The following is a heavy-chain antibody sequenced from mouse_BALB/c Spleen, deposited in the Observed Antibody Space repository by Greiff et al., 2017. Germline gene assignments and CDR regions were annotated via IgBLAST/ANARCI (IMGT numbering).Heavy chain of an antibody. D-gene: IGHD2-3*01. V-gene: IGHV5-4*02. CDR3: ARERGLFDGYYVGAY. CDR1: GFTFSDYY. J-gene: IGHJ3*01. CDR2: ISDGGSYT. Sequence: EVKVVESGGGLVKPGGSLKLSCAASGFTFSDYYMYWVRQTPEKRLEWVATISDGGSYTYYPDSVKGRFTISRDNAKNNLYLQMSSLKSEDTAMYYCARERGLFDGYYVGAYWGQGTLVTVSA.